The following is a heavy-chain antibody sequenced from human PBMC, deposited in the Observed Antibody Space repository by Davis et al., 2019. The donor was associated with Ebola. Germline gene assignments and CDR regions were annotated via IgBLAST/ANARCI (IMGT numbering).Heavy chain of an antibody. CDR3: ASLFYYDSSPPYGMDV. Sequence: GESLKISCAASGFTFSSHEMNWVRQAPGKGLEWVSYISSSGSTIYYADSVKGRFTISRDNAKNSLYLQMNSLRAEETAVYYCASLFYYDSSPPYGMDVWGQGTTVTVSS. CDR1: GFTFSSHE. J-gene: IGHJ6*02. CDR2: ISSSGSTI. D-gene: IGHD3-22*01. V-gene: IGHV3-48*03.